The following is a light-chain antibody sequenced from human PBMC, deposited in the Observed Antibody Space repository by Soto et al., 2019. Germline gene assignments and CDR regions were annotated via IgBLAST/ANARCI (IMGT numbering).Light chain of an antibody. J-gene: IGKJ4*01. CDR3: QQYNNWPPQLT. CDR2: GAS. V-gene: IGKV3-15*01. Sequence: EIVMTQSPATLAVSPGDTVTLSCRASQSLGGNLAWYRQKPGQAPRLLIYGASTRATGIPARFSGSGSGTEFTLTISSLQSEDFAVYYCQQYNNWPPQLTFGGGTKVDIK. CDR1: QSLGGN.